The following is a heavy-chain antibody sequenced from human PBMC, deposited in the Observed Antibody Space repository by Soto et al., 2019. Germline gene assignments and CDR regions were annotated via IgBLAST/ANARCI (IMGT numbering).Heavy chain of an antibody. D-gene: IGHD4-17*01. CDR2: TYYRSKWYN. CDR3: ARVKLLPGVDXGGNSGSWSYYYYGMDV. V-gene: IGHV6-1*01. J-gene: IGHJ6*02. CDR1: GDSVSSNSAA. Sequence: TLSLTCAISGDSVSSNSAAWNWIRQSPSRGLEWLGRTYYRSKWYNDYAVSVKSRITINPDTSKNQFSLQLNSVTPEDTAVYYCARVKLLPGVDXGGNSGSWSYYYYGMDVWGQGTTVTVSS.